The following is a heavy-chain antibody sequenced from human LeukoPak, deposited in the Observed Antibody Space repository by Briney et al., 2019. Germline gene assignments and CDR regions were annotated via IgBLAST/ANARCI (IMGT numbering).Heavy chain of an antibody. Sequence: ASESLSLTCAVYSGSFSGYYWSWIRQPPGKGLEWIGEINHSGSTNYNPSLKSRVTISIDTSKNQFSLKLSSVTAADTAVYYCARADTVTTVFDYWGQGTLVTVSS. J-gene: IGHJ4*02. CDR3: ARADTVTTVFDY. CDR2: INHSGST. CDR1: SGSFSGYY. D-gene: IGHD4-11*01. V-gene: IGHV4-34*01.